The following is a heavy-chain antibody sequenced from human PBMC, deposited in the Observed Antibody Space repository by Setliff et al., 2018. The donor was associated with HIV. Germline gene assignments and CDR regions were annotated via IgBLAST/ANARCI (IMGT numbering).Heavy chain of an antibody. J-gene: IGHJ6*02. CDR3: ARDYLYYNLYNGSPVYGMDV. V-gene: IGHV3-48*03. Sequence: GGSLRLSCAASGFTFRNYKFNWVRQTPGKGLEWLCYISSSGTTTYYGDSVKGRFTISRDNYKNSLYLQMNSLRVESTAVYYCARDYLYYNLYNGSPVYGMDVWGQGTTVTVSS. CDR1: GFTFRNYK. D-gene: IGHD3-3*01. CDR2: ISSSGTTT.